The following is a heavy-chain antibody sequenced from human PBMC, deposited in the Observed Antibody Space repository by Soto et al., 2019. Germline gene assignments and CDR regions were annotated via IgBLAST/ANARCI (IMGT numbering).Heavy chain of an antibody. CDR2: ISSSSSTI. CDR3: ARDDIVVVPAAYGMDV. Sequence: GGSLRLSCAASGFTFSSYSMNWVRQAPGKGLEWVSYISSSSSTIYYADSVKGRFTISRDNAKNSLYLQMNSLRDEDTAVYYCARDDIVVVPAAYGMDVWGQGTTVTVSS. CDR1: GFTFSSYS. V-gene: IGHV3-48*02. D-gene: IGHD2-2*01. J-gene: IGHJ6*02.